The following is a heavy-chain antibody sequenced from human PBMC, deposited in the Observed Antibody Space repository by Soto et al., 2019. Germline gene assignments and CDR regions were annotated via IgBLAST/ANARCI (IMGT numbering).Heavy chain of an antibody. CDR3: ATHPGGGGY. D-gene: IGHD3-10*01. CDR2: IYSGGYT. V-gene: IGHV3-53*01. Sequence: EVQLVESGGGLIQPGGSLRLSCAVSGFTVSNNYMSWVRQAPGKGLEGVSVIYSGGYTAYGDSVKGRFTISRDNSKNTQYLKRKTRGPPAPAVFYCATHPGGGGYWGQGTLVTVSS. CDR1: GFTVSNNY. J-gene: IGHJ4*02.